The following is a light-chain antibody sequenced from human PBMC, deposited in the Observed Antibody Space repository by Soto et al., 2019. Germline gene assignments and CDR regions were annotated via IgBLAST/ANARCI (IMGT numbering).Light chain of an antibody. J-gene: IGKJ2*01. Sequence: DIQMTQSPYSLSAAVGDRVTIACRASQNINTYLNWYQQKPGKAPKLLIFDAASLQSGVPSRFSGGGSRTEFTLTISSLQSEDFAVYYCQQYNNWPPYTFGQGTKLEIK. CDR2: DAA. V-gene: IGKV1-39*01. CDR3: QQYNNWPPYT. CDR1: QNINTY.